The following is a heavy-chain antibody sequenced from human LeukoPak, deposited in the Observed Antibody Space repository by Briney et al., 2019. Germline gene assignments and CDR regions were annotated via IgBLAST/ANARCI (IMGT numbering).Heavy chain of an antibody. J-gene: IGHJ3*02. CDR3: ASSYSSSWSHQYDAFDI. CDR1: GFAFSTYW. V-gene: IGHV3-74*01. D-gene: IGHD6-13*01. CDR2: ISSDGINT. Sequence: PGGSLRLSCAASGFAFSTYWMHWVRHAPGKGLVWVSRISSDGINTNYADSVKGRFTVSRDNAKNSLYLQMNSLRAEDTAVYYCASSYSSSWSHQYDAFDIWGQGTMVTVSS.